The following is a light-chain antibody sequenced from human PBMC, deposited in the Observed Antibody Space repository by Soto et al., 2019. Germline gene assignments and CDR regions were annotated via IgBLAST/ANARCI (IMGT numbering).Light chain of an antibody. CDR3: SSYTSSSPYV. Sequence: QSVLTQPASGSGSPGQSVTISCTGTSSDVGGYNYVSWYQQHPGKAPKLMIYEVSNRPSGVSNRFSGSKSGNTASLTISGLQAEDEADYYCSSYTSSSPYVFGTGTKLTVL. V-gene: IGLV2-14*01. CDR2: EVS. J-gene: IGLJ1*01. CDR1: SSDVGGYNY.